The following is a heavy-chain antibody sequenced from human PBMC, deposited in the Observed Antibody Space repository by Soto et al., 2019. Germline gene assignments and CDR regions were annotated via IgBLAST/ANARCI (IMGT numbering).Heavy chain of an antibody. J-gene: IGHJ6*02. CDR1: GGTFSSYA. CDR3: ARELLYCTNGVCYTLLSDYYYYGMDV. D-gene: IGHD2-8*01. V-gene: IGHV1-69*13. Sequence: SVKVSCKASGGTFSSYAISWVRQAPGQGLEWMGGIIPIFGTANYAQKFQGRVSITADESTSTAYMELSSLRSEDTAVYYCARELLYCTNGVCYTLLSDYYYYGMDVWGQGTTVTVSS. CDR2: IIPIFGTA.